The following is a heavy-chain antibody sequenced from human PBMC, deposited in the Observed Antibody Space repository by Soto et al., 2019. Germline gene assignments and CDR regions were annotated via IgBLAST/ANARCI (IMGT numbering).Heavy chain of an antibody. Sequence: GESLKISCKGSGYSFTSYWISWVRQMPGKGLEWMGRIDPSDSYTNYSPSFQGHVTISADKSISTAYLQWSSLKASDTAMYYCASLRDSSSSEEGNWFDPWGQGTLVTVSS. J-gene: IGHJ5*02. D-gene: IGHD6-6*01. CDR3: ASLRDSSSSEEGNWFDP. CDR2: IDPSDSYT. V-gene: IGHV5-10-1*01. CDR1: GYSFTSYW.